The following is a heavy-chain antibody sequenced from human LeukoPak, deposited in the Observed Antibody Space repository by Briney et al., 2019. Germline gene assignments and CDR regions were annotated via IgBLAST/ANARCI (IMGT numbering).Heavy chain of an antibody. V-gene: IGHV1-2*02. CDR2: ISPTSGGT. J-gene: IGHJ4*02. Sequence: ASVKVSCKTSGYTFTDYYMHWARQAPGQGLECMGWISPTSGGTAYAQRFQGRVALTRDTSISTAYMELSRLRSDDTAVYYCVRDGLNWNYDYWGQGTLVAVSS. CDR1: GYTFTDYY. CDR3: VRDGLNWNYDY. D-gene: IGHD1-7*01.